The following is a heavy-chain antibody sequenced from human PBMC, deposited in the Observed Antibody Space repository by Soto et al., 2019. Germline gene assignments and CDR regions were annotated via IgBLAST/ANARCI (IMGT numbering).Heavy chain of an antibody. CDR2: ISGTGGSS. V-gene: IGHV3-23*01. CDR3: AKRAVAGRNWYFDL. Sequence: EVQLLESGGGLVQPGGSLRLSCAASGFTFSTYTMSWVRQAPGKGMECVSAISGTGGSSSYTDSVKGRFTISRDNSKNTLSLQMDSLRAEDTARYYCAKRAVAGRNWYFDLWGRGILVTVSS. J-gene: IGHJ2*01. D-gene: IGHD6-19*01. CDR1: GFTFSTYT.